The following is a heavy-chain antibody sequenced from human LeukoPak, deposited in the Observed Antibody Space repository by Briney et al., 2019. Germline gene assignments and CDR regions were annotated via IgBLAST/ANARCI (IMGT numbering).Heavy chain of an antibody. J-gene: IGHJ4*02. Sequence: RGSLRLSCAASGFTFSNAWVSWVRQAPGKGLERGSGIYGRGGGKTFYADSGRGRFIISRDDCRNLVFLHMDRLRVEDTGLYYCAKDVKSDGVWDIDHWGQETVVTVSS. V-gene: IGHV3-23*01. CDR3: AKDVKSDGVWDIDH. CDR1: GFTFSNAW. D-gene: IGHD4-17*01. CDR2: IYGRGGGKT.